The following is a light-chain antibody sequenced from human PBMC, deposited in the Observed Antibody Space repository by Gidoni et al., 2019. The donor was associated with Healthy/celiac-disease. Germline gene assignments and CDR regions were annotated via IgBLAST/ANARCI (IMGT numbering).Light chain of an antibody. CDR1: QSISSW. CDR2: DAS. V-gene: IGKV1-5*01. J-gene: IGKJ1*01. Sequence: IQLTQSPSTLSASVGDRVTITCRASQSISSWLAWYQQKPGKATKLLIYDASSLESGVPSRFSGSGSGTEFTLTISSLQPDDFATYYCQQYNSYSPTWTFGQGTKVEIK. CDR3: QQYNSYSPTWT.